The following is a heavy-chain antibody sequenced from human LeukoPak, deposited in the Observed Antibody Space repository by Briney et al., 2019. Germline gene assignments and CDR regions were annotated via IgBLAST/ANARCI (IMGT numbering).Heavy chain of an antibody. J-gene: IGHJ4*02. CDR3: ARFAFSPLRLDH. CDR2: IYTDGIT. CDR1: GASISANNYY. Sequence: PSETLSLTCNVSGASISANNYYWTWIRQPAGKGLEWIGRIYTDGITNYSPSLKSRVTIFLDKPKNQFSLKLTSMTAADTAVYYCARFAFSPLRLDHWGQGAQVIVSS. V-gene: IGHV4-61*02. D-gene: IGHD3-16*01.